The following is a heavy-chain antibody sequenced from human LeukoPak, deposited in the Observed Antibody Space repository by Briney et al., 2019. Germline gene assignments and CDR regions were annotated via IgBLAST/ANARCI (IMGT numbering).Heavy chain of an antibody. V-gene: IGHV3-23*01. CDR1: GFTFSSYA. CDR2: MSGSGDTT. Sequence: GGSLRLSCAASGFTFSSYAMSWVRQAPGKGLEWVSGMSGSGDTTYYADSVNGRFTIARDNSKNTLYLQMNTLRAEDTALYYCAKTSGSSGYLPFDYWGQGTLVTVSS. CDR3: AKTSGSSGYLPFDY. J-gene: IGHJ4*02. D-gene: IGHD3-22*01.